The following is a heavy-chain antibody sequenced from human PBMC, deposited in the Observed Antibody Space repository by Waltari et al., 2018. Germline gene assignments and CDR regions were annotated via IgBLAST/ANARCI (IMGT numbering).Heavy chain of an antibody. CDR1: GGSISSTTYH. Sequence: QLQLQESGPRLVRPSETLSLTCTVSGGSISSTTYHWAWIRQTPGKGLKLIGYIHCRGNTYYKPSLRSRVTISVDTSKNQFSLNLISVTAADTAVYYCARRVVTTGGVDYWGQGTLVTVSS. CDR2: IHCRGNT. CDR3: ARRVVTTGGVDY. V-gene: IGHV4-39*07. J-gene: IGHJ4*02. D-gene: IGHD2-21*02.